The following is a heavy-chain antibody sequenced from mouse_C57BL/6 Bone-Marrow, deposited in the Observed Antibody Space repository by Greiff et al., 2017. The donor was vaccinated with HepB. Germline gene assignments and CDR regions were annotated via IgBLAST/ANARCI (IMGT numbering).Heavy chain of an antibody. J-gene: IGHJ2*01. V-gene: IGHV1-4*01. Sequence: QVQLKQSGAELARPGASVKMSCKASGYTFTSYTMHWVKQRPGQGLEWIGYINPSSGYTKYNQKFKDKATLTGDKSPSTAYMQLSSLKSEDSAVYYCARRYYAYYFDYWGQGTTLTVSS. CDR3: ARRYYAYYFDY. CDR2: INPSSGYT. CDR1: GYTFTSYT. D-gene: IGHD1-1*01.